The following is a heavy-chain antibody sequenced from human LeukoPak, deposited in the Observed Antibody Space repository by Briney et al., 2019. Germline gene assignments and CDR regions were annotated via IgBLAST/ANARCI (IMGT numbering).Heavy chain of an antibody. J-gene: IGHJ4*02. CDR2: ISAYNGNT. CDR1: GYTFTSYG. CDR3: ASVAFNSGSYYWDDY. D-gene: IGHD1-26*01. Sequence: ASVKVSCKASGYTFTSYGISWVRQAPGQGLEWMGWISAYNGNTNYAQKLQGRVTMTTDTSTSTAYMELRSLRSDDTAVYYCASVAFNSGSYYWDDYWGQGTLVTVSS. V-gene: IGHV1-18*01.